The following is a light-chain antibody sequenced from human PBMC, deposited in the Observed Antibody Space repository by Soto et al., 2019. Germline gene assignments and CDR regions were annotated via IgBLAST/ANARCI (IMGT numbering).Light chain of an antibody. CDR2: GAS. CDR1: QSVSSN. Sequence: EVVVTQSPATLSVSPGERATLSCRASQSVSSNLAWYQQKPGQAPRLLIYGASTRATGIPARFSGSGSGTEFTLTISSLQSEDFAVYYCQHYKNWPWAFGQGTKVDIK. J-gene: IGKJ1*01. V-gene: IGKV3-15*01. CDR3: QHYKNWPWA.